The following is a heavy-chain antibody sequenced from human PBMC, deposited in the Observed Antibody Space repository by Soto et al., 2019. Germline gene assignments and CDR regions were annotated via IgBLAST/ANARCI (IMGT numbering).Heavy chain of an antibody. V-gene: IGHV1-18*01. CDR1: GYTFTSYG. D-gene: IGHD3-22*01. J-gene: IGHJ4*02. CDR2: ISAYNGNT. CDR3: ARDYYDSSGYYYSLPSEFDY. Sequence: QVQLVQSGAEVKKPGASVKVSCKASGYTFTSYGISWVRQAPGQGLEWMGWISAYNGNTNYAQKLQGRVTMTTDTSXXTXYXXLRSLRSDDTAVYYCARDYYDSSGYYYSLPSEFDYWGQGTLVTVSS.